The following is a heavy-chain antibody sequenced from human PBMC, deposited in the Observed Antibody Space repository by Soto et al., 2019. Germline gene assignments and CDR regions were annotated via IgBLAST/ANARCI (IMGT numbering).Heavy chain of an antibody. CDR3: AKGGRYCTNGVCSLNDY. Sequence: GSLRLSCAASGFTFSSYAMSWVRQAPGKGLEWVSAISGSGGSTYYADSVKGRFTISRDNSKNTLYLQMNSLRAEDTAVYYCAKGGRYCTNGVCSLNDYWGQGTLVTVSS. J-gene: IGHJ4*02. CDR2: ISGSGGST. D-gene: IGHD2-8*01. CDR1: GFTFSSYA. V-gene: IGHV3-23*01.